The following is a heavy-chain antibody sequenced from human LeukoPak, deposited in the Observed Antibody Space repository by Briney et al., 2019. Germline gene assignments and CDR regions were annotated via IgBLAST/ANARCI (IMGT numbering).Heavy chain of an antibody. J-gene: IGHJ4*02. Sequence: SQTLSLTCAVSGGSISSGGYSWSWIRQPPGKGLEWIGYIYHSGSTYYNPSLKSRVTISVDRSKNQFSLKLSSVTAADTAVYYCARLSFYDSSGYYKNALQDYWGQGTLVAVSS. CDR3: ARLSFYDSSGYYKNALQDY. CDR1: GGSISSGGYS. CDR2: IYHSGST. V-gene: IGHV4-30-2*01. D-gene: IGHD3-22*01.